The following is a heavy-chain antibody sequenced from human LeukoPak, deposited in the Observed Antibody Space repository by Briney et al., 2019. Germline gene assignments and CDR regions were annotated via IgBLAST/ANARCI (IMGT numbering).Heavy chain of an antibody. Sequence: GGSLRLSCAASGFTFNYYGMHWVRQAPGKGLEWVSSISWNTYKIAYADSVKGRFTISRDNSKNTLYLQMNSLRAEDTAVYYCARDRTLSTVTLPVGYYWGQGTLVTVSS. CDR3: ARDRTLSTVTLPVGYY. V-gene: IGHV3-9*01. J-gene: IGHJ4*02. CDR2: ISWNTYKI. CDR1: GFTFNYYG. D-gene: IGHD4-4*01.